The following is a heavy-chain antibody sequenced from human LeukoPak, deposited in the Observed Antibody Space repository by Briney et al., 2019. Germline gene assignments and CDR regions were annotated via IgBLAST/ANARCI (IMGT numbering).Heavy chain of an antibody. CDR1: GGSFSSGAHF. D-gene: IGHD6-13*01. J-gene: IGHJ4*02. Sequence: SQTLSLTCTISGGSFSSGAHFWSWIRQLPGEGLEWIGYIHHSGRTYYNPSLRSRVTISVDTSTNQFSLKVNSLTTADTAVYYCAREGRGQQLTPIDYWGPGALVTVSS. CDR3: AREGRGQQLTPIDY. V-gene: IGHV4-30-2*01. CDR2: IHHSGRT.